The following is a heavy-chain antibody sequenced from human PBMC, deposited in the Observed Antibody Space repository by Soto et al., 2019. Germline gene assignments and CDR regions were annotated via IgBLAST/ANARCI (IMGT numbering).Heavy chain of an antibody. CDR3: ARDTAVPPGWFDP. CDR1: GFTFSSFA. V-gene: IGHV3-30-3*01. CDR2: ISYDGSDK. D-gene: IGHD4-17*01. J-gene: IGHJ5*02. Sequence: VQLVESGGGVVQPGRSLRLSCADSGFTFSSFALHWVRQAPGKGLEWVAVISYDGSDKYYADSVKGRFTISRDNSKNTLYLQMNSLRAEDTAVYYCARDTAVPPGWFDPWGQGTLVTVSS.